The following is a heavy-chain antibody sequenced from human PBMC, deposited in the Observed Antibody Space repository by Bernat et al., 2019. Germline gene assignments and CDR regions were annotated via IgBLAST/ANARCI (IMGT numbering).Heavy chain of an antibody. CDR2: ISSSGSTI. Sequence: EVQLVESGGGLVQPGGSLRLSCAASGFTFSSYEMNWVRQAPGKGLEWVSYISSSGSTIYYADSVKGRFTISRDNAKNSLYLQMNSLRAEDTAVYYCARETVLAATRIQTLDYWGQGTLVTVSS. CDR3: ARETVLAATRIQTLDY. J-gene: IGHJ4*02. D-gene: IGHD2-15*01. V-gene: IGHV3-48*03. CDR1: GFTFSSYE.